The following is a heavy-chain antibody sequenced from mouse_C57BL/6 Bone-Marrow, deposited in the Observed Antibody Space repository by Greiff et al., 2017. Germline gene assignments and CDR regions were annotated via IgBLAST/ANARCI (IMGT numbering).Heavy chain of an antibody. CDR2: INPGSGGT. CDR1: GYAFTNYL. V-gene: IGHV1-54*01. Sequence: QVQLQQSGAELVRPGTSVKVSCKASGYAFTNYLIEWVKQRPGQGLEWIGVINPGSGGTNYNEKFKGKATLTADKSSSTAYMPLSSLTSEDSAVYFCARTHYYELDYYAMDYWGQGTSVTVSS. CDR3: ARTHYYELDYYAMDY. D-gene: IGHD2-4*01. J-gene: IGHJ4*01.